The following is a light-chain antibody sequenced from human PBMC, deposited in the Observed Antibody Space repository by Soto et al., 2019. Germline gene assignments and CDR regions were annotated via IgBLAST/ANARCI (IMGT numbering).Light chain of an antibody. CDR2: ATS. CDR1: EDIGHF. V-gene: IGKV1-27*01. CDR3: QQYDNYWT. Sequence: PSSLSASVGDTVTLTCRASEDIGHFLAWYQQRPGTVPKLLIYATSRLQPGVPSRFSGSGSGTDFTLTINTLQPEDVATYYCQQYDNYWTFGQGTKVDIK. J-gene: IGKJ1*01.